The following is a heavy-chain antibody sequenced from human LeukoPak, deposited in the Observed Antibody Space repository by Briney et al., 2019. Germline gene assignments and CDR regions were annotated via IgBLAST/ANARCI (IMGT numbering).Heavy chain of an antibody. J-gene: IGHJ6*02. D-gene: IGHD3-10*01. Sequence: AGGSLRLSCAASGFTFSSYAMSWVRQAPGKGLEWVSSISSSSSYIYYADSVKGRFTISRDNAKNSLYLQMNSLRAEDTAVYYCARPVRGVRQQLLSNYYYYYGMDVWGQGTTVTVSS. CDR3: ARPVRGVRQQLLSNYYYYYGMDV. V-gene: IGHV3-21*01. CDR2: ISSSSSYI. CDR1: GFTFSSYA.